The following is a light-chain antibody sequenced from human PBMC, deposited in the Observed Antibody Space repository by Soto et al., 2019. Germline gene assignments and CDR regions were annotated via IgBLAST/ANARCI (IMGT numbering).Light chain of an antibody. J-gene: IGKJ4*01. CDR3: QKYNSAPLT. CDR2: AAS. CDR1: LPISNY. V-gene: IGKV1-27*01. Sequence: DIQMTQSPSSLSGSVGGGGTVTCRASLPISNYVAWYQKKTGKIPNLLIYAASTLQAGVPSRFSGSASGTDLTLTISSLKPVDVAAYYCQKYNSAPLTFGGGTKVDIK.